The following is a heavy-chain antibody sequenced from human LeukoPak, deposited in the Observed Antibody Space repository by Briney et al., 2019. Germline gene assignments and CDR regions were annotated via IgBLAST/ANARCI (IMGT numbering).Heavy chain of an antibody. CDR1: GFTFSSYS. CDR2: ISSSSTSI. Sequence: GGSLRLSCAASGFTFSSYSMSWVRQAPGKGLEWVSSISSSSTSIYYADSVKGRFTISRDNSKNTLYLQMNSLRAEDTAVYYCAKDWIDAPHYIAARLYYYYYYMDVWGKGTTVTVSS. D-gene: IGHD6-6*01. CDR3: AKDWIDAPHYIAARLYYYYYYMDV. V-gene: IGHV3-21*04. J-gene: IGHJ6*03.